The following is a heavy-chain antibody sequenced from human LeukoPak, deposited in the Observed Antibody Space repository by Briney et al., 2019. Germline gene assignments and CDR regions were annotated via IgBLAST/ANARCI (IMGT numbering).Heavy chain of an antibody. Sequence: SETLSLTCAVYGGSFSGYYWGWIRQPPGKGLEWIGEINHSGSTNYNPSLKSRVTISVDTSKNQFSLKLSSVTAADTAVYYCARGEGYDSSGYVDYWGQGTLVTVSS. CDR3: ARGEGYDSSGYVDY. J-gene: IGHJ4*02. CDR2: INHSGST. D-gene: IGHD3-22*01. V-gene: IGHV4-34*01. CDR1: GGSFSGYY.